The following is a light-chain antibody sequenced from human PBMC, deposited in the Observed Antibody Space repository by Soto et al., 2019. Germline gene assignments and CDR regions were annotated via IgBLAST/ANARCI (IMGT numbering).Light chain of an antibody. CDR2: GTT. J-gene: IGKJ4*01. CDR3: QQYGSSLPT. Sequence: EIVLTQSPGTLSLSPGETATLSCRASQTVSSSYLAWYQQKPGQAPRLLIYGTTSRATGVPDRFSGGGSGTAFTLTIFRLEPEDFAVYNCQQYGSSLPTFGGGTKVEIK. CDR1: QTVSSSY. V-gene: IGKV3-20*01.